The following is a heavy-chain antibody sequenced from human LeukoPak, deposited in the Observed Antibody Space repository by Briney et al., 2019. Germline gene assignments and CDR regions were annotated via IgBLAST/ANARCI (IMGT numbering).Heavy chain of an antibody. V-gene: IGHV4-38-2*02. D-gene: IGHD3-3*02. CDR2: IYHSGST. Sequence: SETLSLTCTVSGYSISSGYYWGWIRQPPGKGLEWIGSIYHSGSTYYNPSLKSRVTISVDTSKNQFSLKLSSVTAADTAVYYCARSRRAFNYYYMDVWGKGTTVTVSS. J-gene: IGHJ6*03. CDR1: GYSISSGYY. CDR3: ARSRRAFNYYYMDV.